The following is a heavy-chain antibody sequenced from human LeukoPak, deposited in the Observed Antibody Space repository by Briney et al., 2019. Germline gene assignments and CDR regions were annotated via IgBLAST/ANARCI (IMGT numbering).Heavy chain of an antibody. D-gene: IGHD3-22*01. CDR2: ISGSGGST. Sequence: GGSLRLSCAASGFTFSSYAMSWVRQAPGKGLEWVSAISGSGGSTYYADSVEGRFTISRDNSKNTLYLQMNSLRAEDTAVYYCAKDHDYYDSSAPGCWGQGTLVTVSS. J-gene: IGHJ4*02. V-gene: IGHV3-23*01. CDR1: GFTFSSYA. CDR3: AKDHDYYDSSAPGC.